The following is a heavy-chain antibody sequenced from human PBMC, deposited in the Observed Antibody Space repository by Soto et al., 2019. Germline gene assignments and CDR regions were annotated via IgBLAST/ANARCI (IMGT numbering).Heavy chain of an antibody. CDR1: EYTFTNYD. CDR2: MNPINGNT. V-gene: IGHV1-8*01. Sequence: ASVKVSCKASEYTFTNYDINWFRQATGQGLEWMGWMNPINGNTGYAQNFQGRVTMTRSTSISTAYMELRSLRFEDTAVYYCAKGPRKWGVDYWGQGTLVTVSS. D-gene: IGHD1-26*01. CDR3: AKGPRKWGVDY. J-gene: IGHJ4*02.